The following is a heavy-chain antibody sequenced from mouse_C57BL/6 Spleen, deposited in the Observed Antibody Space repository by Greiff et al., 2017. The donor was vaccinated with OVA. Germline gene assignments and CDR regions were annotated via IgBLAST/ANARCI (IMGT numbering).Heavy chain of an antibody. Sequence: EVQLQQSGPGMVKPSQSLSLTCTVTGYSITSGYDWHWIRHFPGNKLEWMGYISYSGSTNYNPSFKSRISITHDTSKNHFFLKLNSVTTEDTATEYCARYDYDGGYFDYWGQGTTLTVSS. CDR1: GYSITSGYD. CDR2: ISYSGST. CDR3: ARYDYDGGYFDY. J-gene: IGHJ2*01. D-gene: IGHD2-4*01. V-gene: IGHV3-1*01.